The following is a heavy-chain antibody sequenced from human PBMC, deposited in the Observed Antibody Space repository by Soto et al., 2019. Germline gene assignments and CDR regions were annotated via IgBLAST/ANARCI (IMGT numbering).Heavy chain of an antibody. Sequence: QVQLQESGPGLVKPSVTLSLTCAVSSGSISSSNWWSWVRQAPGKGLEWIGEIYHSGSTNYNPSLRGRVTISVDKSKNQFSLTLSSVTAADTDVYYCARIVATVGDYFDYWGQGTLVTVSS. J-gene: IGHJ4*02. CDR2: IYHSGST. CDR3: ARIVATVGDYFDY. CDR1: SGSISSSNW. D-gene: IGHD5-12*01. V-gene: IGHV4-4*02.